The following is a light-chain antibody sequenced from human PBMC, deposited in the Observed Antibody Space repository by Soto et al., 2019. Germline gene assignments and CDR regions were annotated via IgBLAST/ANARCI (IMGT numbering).Light chain of an antibody. V-gene: IGLV4-69*01. CDR3: QTWGTYVV. CDR2: LNSDGSH. CDR1: SGHSNFS. Sequence: QLVLTQSPSASASLGASVKLTCTPSSGHSNFSIAWHQQQPEKGPRFLMKLNSDGSHNKGDGIPDRFAGSSSGAERYLTISSLQSGDEADYYCQTWGTYVVFGGGTKLTVL. J-gene: IGLJ2*01.